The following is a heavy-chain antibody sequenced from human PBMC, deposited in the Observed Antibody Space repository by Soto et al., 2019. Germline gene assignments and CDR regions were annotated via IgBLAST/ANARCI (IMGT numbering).Heavy chain of an antibody. Sequence: QITLKESGPTLLKPTQTLTLTCTFSGFSLRSLGMAVGWIRQPPGRALEWVALIYWDDEERYSPSLQSRLTITKDTSKNHVVLTMTTMDPVDTATYYCARRYDSSFDFWAQGIPVTVSS. CDR2: IYWDDEE. CDR3: ARRYDSSFDF. CDR1: GFSLRSLGMA. V-gene: IGHV2-5*02. D-gene: IGHD6-6*01. J-gene: IGHJ4*02.